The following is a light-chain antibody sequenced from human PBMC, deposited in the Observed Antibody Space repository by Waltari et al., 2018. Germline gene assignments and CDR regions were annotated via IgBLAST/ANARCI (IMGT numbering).Light chain of an antibody. Sequence: QSALTQPPSASGSPGQSVTISCTGTSSDVGGYNSVSWYQQHPGKAPKLMIYEVSKRPSVVPDRFSGSKSGNTASLTFSGLQAEDEADYYCSSYAGSKNYVFGTGTKVTVL. V-gene: IGLV2-8*01. CDR1: SSDVGGYNS. CDR3: SSYAGSKNYV. J-gene: IGLJ1*01. CDR2: EVS.